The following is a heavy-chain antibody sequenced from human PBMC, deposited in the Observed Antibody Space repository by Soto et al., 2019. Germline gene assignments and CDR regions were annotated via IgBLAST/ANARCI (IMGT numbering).Heavy chain of an antibody. Sequence: PSETLSLTCTVSGGSISNCYWTWIRQPPGKGLEYIAYIHYSGSTNYNPSLESRVNISIDTSRTQFSLKLSAVTAADTAVYYCARLTGYSSGWFFIWGQGTLVTVPS. CDR1: GGSISNCY. CDR2: IHYSGST. D-gene: IGHD6-19*01. V-gene: IGHV4-59*01. CDR3: ARLTGYSSGWFFI. J-gene: IGHJ4*02.